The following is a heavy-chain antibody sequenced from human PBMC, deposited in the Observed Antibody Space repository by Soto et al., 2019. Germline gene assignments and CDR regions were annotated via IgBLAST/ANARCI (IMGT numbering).Heavy chain of an antibody. CDR1: GGTFSCYA. CDR2: IIPIFGTA. J-gene: IGHJ6*02. V-gene: IGHV1-69*06. CDR3: ARESRLYGSGSYYNGDYYYYGMDV. Sequence: SVKVSCKASGGTFSCYAISWVRQAPGQGLEWMGGIIPIFGTANYAQKFQGRVTITADKSTSTAYMELSSLRSEDTAVYYCARESRLYGSGSYYNGDYYYYGMDVWGQGTTVTVSS. D-gene: IGHD3-10*01.